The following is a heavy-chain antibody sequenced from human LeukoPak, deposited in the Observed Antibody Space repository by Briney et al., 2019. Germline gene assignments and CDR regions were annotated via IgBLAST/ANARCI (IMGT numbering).Heavy chain of an antibody. D-gene: IGHD3-9*01. J-gene: IGHJ3*02. CDR3: ARGYYDILTGPDAFDI. CDR2: INPNSGGT. CDR1: EYAFTGYY. Sequence: SVKVSCKASEYAFTGYYMHWVRQAPGQGLEWMGWINPNSGGTNYAQKFQGWVTMTRDTSISTAYMELSRLRSDDTAVYYCARGYYDILTGPDAFDIWGQGTMVTVSS. V-gene: IGHV1-2*04.